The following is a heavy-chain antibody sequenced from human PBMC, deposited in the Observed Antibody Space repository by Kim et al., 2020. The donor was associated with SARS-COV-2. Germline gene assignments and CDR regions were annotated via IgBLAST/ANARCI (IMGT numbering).Heavy chain of an antibody. CDR3: ARGGRSYGTYYYYYGMDV. CDR1: GFTFSSYD. Sequence: GGSLRLSCAASGFTFSSYDMHWVRQATGKGLEWVSAIGTAGDTYYPGSVKGRFTISRENAKNSLYLQMNSLRAGDTAVYYCARGGRSYGTYYYYYGMDVWGQGTTVTVSS. J-gene: IGHJ6*02. V-gene: IGHV3-13*04. CDR2: IGTAGDT. D-gene: IGHD5-18*01.